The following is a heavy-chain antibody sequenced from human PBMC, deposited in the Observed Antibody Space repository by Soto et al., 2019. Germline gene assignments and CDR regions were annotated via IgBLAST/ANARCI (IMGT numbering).Heavy chain of an antibody. V-gene: IGHV4-59*01. CDR3: ARDRILYYDNPDAFDI. J-gene: IGHJ3*02. CDR1: GGSISSYY. Sequence: SETLSLTCTVSGGSISSYYWSWIRQPPGKGLEWIGYIYYSGSTNYNPSLKSRVTISVDTSKNQFSLKLSSVTAADTAVYYCARDRILYYDNPDAFDIWGQGTMVTVSS. D-gene: IGHD3-9*01. CDR2: IYYSGST.